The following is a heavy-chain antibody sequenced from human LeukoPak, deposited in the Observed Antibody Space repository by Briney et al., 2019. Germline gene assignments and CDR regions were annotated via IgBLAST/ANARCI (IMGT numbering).Heavy chain of an antibody. CDR2: IYYSGST. D-gene: IGHD5-18*01. CDR3: ARTTEGGYTYGYFYYYMDV. V-gene: IGHV4-39*07. J-gene: IGHJ6*03. CDR1: GGSISSSSYY. Sequence: SETLSLTCTVSGGSISSSSYYWGWIRQPPGKGLEWIGSIYYSGSTYYNPSLKSRVTISVDTSKNQFSLKLSSVTAADTAVYYCARTTEGGYTYGYFYYYMDVWGKGTTVTIS.